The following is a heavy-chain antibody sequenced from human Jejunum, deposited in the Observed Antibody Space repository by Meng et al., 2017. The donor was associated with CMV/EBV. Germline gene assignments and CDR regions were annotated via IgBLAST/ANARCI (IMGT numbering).Heavy chain of an antibody. J-gene: IGHJ5*02. D-gene: IGHD1-1*01. CDR1: GYSLIDSY. V-gene: IGHV1-2*02. CDR3: TRDQMVLGTIYHWFDP. Sequence: SGYSLIDSYVHWVRQAPGQGLEWMGCVNPNTGVTTYAQRFRGRVSMTRDTSINTVYLELSRLTPDDTAMYYCTRDQMVLGTIYHWFDPWGQGTLVTVSS. CDR2: VNPNTGVT.